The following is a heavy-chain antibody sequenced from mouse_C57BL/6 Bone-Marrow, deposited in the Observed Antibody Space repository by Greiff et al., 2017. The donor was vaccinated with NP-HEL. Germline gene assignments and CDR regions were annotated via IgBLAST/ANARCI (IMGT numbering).Heavy chain of an antibody. V-gene: IGHV1-66*01. CDR3: ATYGSSSGGY. D-gene: IGHD1-1*01. Sequence: VQLQESGPELVKPGASVKISCKASGYSFTSYYIHWVKQRPGQGLEWIGWIYPGSGNTKYNEKFKGKATLTADTSSSTAYMQLSSLTSEDSAVYYCATYGSSSGGYWGQGTTLTVSA. J-gene: IGHJ2*01. CDR1: GYSFTSYY. CDR2: IYPGSGNT.